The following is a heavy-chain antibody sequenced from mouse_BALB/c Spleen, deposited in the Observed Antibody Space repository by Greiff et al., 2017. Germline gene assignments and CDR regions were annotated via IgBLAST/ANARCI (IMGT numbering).Heavy chain of an antibody. J-gene: IGHJ2*01. Sequence: EVHLVEPGGGLVKPGGSLKLSCAASGFTFSSYAMTWVRQTPEKRLEWVATISSGGSYTYYPDSVKGRFTFSGDNAKNTLYLQKRSLRSEDTAMYYCANIPITAVVAAYFDYWGQGTTLTVSS. V-gene: IGHV5-9-3*01. CDR1: GFTFSSYA. CDR3: ANIPITAVVAAYFDY. D-gene: IGHD1-1*01. CDR2: ISSGGSYT.